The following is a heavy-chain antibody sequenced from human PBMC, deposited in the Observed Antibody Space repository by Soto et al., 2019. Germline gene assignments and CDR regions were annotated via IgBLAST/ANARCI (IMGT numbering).Heavy chain of an antibody. CDR2: IDPGDHET. D-gene: IGHD2-2*01. CDR3: ARSHRTSPYFDY. V-gene: IGHV5-51*01. J-gene: IGHJ4*02. CDR1: GYTFPNFW. Sequence: GESLNTSCQSSGYTFPNFWIGWVRQLPGKGLEWMGIIDPGDHETRYRPSFHGKVTISADSTINTAYLQWNSLEASDTAFYFCARSHRTSPYFDYWGQGALVTVSS.